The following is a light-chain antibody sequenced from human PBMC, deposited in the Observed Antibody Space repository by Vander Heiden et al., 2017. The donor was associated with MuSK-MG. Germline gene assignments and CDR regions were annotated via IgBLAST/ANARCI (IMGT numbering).Light chain of an antibody. CDR1: ALPKQF. CDR2: KDS. J-gene: IGLJ1*01. V-gene: IGLV3-25*03. Sequence: SYELPQPPSVSVSPGQTARITCSGDALPKQFAYWYQQKPGQAPVLLIYKDSERPAEIPERFSGSSSGTTVTLTISGVQAEDEADYYCQSADSSGPLFGSGTKVTVL. CDR3: QSADSSGPL.